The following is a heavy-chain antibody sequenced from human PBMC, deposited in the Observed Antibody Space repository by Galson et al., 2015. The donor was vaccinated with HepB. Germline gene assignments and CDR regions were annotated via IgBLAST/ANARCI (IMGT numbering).Heavy chain of an antibody. CDR3: ARVKRGEWYSFYYYGMDV. D-gene: IGHD3-10*01. J-gene: IGHJ6*02. CDR1: EFILSMYW. Sequence: SLRLSCAASEFILSMYWMNWVRQAPGEGLEWVANIKEDGSEKNYVDTVEGRFTISRDNAKNSLYLQMNSLRAEDTAIYYCARVKRGEWYSFYYYGMDVWGQGTTVTVSS. V-gene: IGHV3-7*05. CDR2: IKEDGSEK.